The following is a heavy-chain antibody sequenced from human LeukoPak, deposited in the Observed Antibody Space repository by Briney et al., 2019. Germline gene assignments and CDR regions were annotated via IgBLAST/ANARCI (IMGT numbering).Heavy chain of an antibody. CDR1: GFTFKSYG. Sequence: GGSLRLSCAASGFTFKSYGMHWVRQAPGKGLEWVAVIHYDGSNKYYVDSVKGRFTISRDNSKNTVHLQMNSLRGEDTAVYYCAEDYGNYYESGGLDRWGQGTLVTASS. D-gene: IGHD3-22*01. J-gene: IGHJ5*02. CDR3: AEDYGNYYESGGLDR. CDR2: IHYDGSNK. V-gene: IGHV3-30*02.